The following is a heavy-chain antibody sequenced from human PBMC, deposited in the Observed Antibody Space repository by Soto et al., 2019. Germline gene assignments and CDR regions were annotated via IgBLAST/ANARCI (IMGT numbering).Heavy chain of an antibody. J-gene: IGHJ4*02. CDR3: ARDIGSYAYGEGY. D-gene: IGHD3-10*01. Sequence: SEALSLPCSLSVGSINRYWWSWIRQPAGKGLEWIGRVYSSGTTDYNPSLNSRATLSVETSKNQFSLKLSSVTAADTAVYYCARDIGSYAYGEGYWGQGIQVTVSS. CDR2: VYSSGTT. V-gene: IGHV4-4*07. CDR1: VGSINRYW.